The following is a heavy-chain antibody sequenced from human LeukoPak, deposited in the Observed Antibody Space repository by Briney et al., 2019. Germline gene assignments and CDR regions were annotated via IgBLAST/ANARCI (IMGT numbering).Heavy chain of an antibody. V-gene: IGHV3-33*01. CDR1: GFTFSSYV. D-gene: IGHD2-15*01. CDR2: IWHDGSNK. CDR3: ARDRSSGAFDY. J-gene: IGHJ4*02. Sequence: GRSLRLSGAASGFTFSSYVMHWVRQAPGRWLDWVAIIWHDGSNKYYADSVKGRFTISRDNSKNTLDLQMNSLRAEDTAVYYCARDRSSGAFDYWGQGTLVTVSS.